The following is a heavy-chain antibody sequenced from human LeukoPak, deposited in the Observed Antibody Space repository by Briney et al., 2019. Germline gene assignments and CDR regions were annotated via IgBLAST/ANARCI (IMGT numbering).Heavy chain of an antibody. CDR1: GGSFSGYY. J-gene: IGHJ4*02. CDR2: IKHSGST. V-gene: IGHV4-34*01. CDR3: ARGRKPFDY. Sequence: PSETLSLTCAVYGGSFSGYYWSWIRQPPGKGLEWIGEIKHSGSTNYNPSLKSRVTISVDTSKNQFSLKLSSVTAADTAVYYCARGRKPFDYWGQGTLVTVSS.